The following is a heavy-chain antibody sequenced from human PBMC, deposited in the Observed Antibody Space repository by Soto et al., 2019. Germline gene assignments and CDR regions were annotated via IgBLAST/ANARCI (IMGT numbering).Heavy chain of an antibody. Sequence: PGGSLRLSCAASGFTFSDHWMSWLRQAPGKGLEWVGRIKSNADGGATDFPAPGKGRFTISGSDSENTLYLQMNSLKTEDTAMYYCTTDQKAQYSGNYRGAFDIWGQGTMVTVSS. J-gene: IGHJ3*02. V-gene: IGHV3-15*01. CDR3: TTDQKAQYSGNYRGAFDI. CDR1: GFTFSDHW. D-gene: IGHD1-26*01. CDR2: IKSNADGGAT.